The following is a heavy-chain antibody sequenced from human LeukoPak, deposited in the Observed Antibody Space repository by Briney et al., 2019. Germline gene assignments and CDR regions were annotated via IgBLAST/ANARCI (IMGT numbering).Heavy chain of an antibody. Sequence: GGSLRLSCTTSGFNFDDYAMSWFRQAPGKGLEWVGYIRSKAYGATIEYAASAKGRFTISRDDSKNTAYLQMNSLKTEDTAVYYCTRGRRDLEYWGQGTLVTVSS. CDR3: TRGRRDLEY. V-gene: IGHV3-49*03. J-gene: IGHJ4*02. CDR2: IRSKAYGATI. CDR1: GFNFDDYA.